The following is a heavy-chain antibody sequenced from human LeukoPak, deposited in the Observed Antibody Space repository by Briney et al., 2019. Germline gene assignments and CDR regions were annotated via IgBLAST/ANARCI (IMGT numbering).Heavy chain of an antibody. CDR3: ARDRGYSSIPESDAFDI. V-gene: IGHV1-2*02. CDR2: INPNSGGT. Sequence: ASVKVSCKASGFTFTGYYMHWVRQAPGQGLEWMGWINPNSGGTNYAQTFQGRVTMTRDTSTSTAYMELRSLRSDDTAVYYCARDRGYSSIPESDAFDIWGQGTMVTVSS. J-gene: IGHJ3*02. D-gene: IGHD6-13*01. CDR1: GFTFTGYY.